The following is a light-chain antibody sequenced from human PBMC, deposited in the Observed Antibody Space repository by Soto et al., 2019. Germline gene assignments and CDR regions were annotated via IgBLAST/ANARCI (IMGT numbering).Light chain of an antibody. CDR2: GAS. V-gene: IGKV3-15*01. CDR3: QQYNDWPPYT. CDR1: QSVSSN. J-gene: IGKJ2*01. Sequence: EIVMTQSPVTLSVSPGERATLSCRASQSVSSNLAWYQQKPGQAPRLLIYGASTRATGIPARFSGSGSGTEFTLTISSLQSEDFAVYYCQQYNDWPPYTFGPGTKLEIK.